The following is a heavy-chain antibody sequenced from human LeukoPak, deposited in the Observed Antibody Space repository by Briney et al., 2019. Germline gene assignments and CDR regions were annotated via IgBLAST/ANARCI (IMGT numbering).Heavy chain of an antibody. CDR1: GFTFSNYA. CDR2: ISGSGGNT. V-gene: IGHV3-23*01. D-gene: IGHD4-17*01. J-gene: IGHJ4*02. CDR3: ASGGGAGTTVTNSFDY. Sequence: GGSLRLSCAASGFTFSNYAMSWVRQAPGKGLEWVSAISGSGGNTYYADSVKGRFTISRDNSKNTLYLQMNSLRAEDTAVYYCASGGGAGTTVTNSFDYWGQGTLVTVSS.